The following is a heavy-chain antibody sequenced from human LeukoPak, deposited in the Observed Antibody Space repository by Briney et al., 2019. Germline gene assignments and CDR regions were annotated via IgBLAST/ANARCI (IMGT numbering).Heavy chain of an antibody. J-gene: IGHJ4*02. Sequence: GRSLRLSCAASGFTFSSYAMHWVRQAPGKGLEWVAVISYDGSNKYYADSVKGRFTISRDNSKNTLYLQMNSLRAEDTAVYYCARGLLYYYDSSGYYYPLDYWGQGTLVTVSS. CDR2: ISYDGSNK. V-gene: IGHV3-30*04. D-gene: IGHD3-22*01. CDR1: GFTFSSYA. CDR3: ARGLLYYYDSSGYYYPLDY.